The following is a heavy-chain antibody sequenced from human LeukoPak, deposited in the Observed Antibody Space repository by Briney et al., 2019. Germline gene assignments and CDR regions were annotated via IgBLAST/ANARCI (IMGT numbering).Heavy chain of an antibody. Sequence: GGSLRLSCAASEFSVGSNYMTWVRQAPGKGLEWVSLIYSGGSTYYADSVKGRFTISRDNSKNTLYLQMNSLRAEDTAVYYCARGGVGATTYVWFDPWGQGTLVTVSS. V-gene: IGHV3-66*01. CDR2: IYSGGST. J-gene: IGHJ5*02. CDR1: EFSVGSNY. CDR3: ARGGVGATTYVWFDP. D-gene: IGHD1-26*01.